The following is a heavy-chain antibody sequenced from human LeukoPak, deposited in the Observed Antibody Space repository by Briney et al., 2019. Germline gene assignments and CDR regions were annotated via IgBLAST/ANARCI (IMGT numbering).Heavy chain of an antibody. D-gene: IGHD6-19*01. Sequence: GGSLRLSCAASGFSFNGHWMTWVRQAPGKGLEWVANINEDGNGKYYVDSVKGRFTISRDNAKNSLYLEMNSLRAEDTAMYYCARVLLGFQAVAGFGHDYWGQGTLVTVSS. CDR1: GFSFNGHW. CDR2: INEDGNGK. J-gene: IGHJ4*02. CDR3: ARVLLGFQAVAGFGHDY. V-gene: IGHV3-7*01.